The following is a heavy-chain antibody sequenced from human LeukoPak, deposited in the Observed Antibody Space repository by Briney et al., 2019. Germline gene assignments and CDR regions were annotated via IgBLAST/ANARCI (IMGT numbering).Heavy chain of an antibody. V-gene: IGHV3-23*01. CDR2: ISGSGGST. CDR1: RFTFSTYA. D-gene: IGHD1-1*01. CDR3: ARTRAGIQAGFDY. J-gene: IGHJ4*02. Sequence: GGSLRLACAASRFTFSTYAMSWVRQTPVKGLEWVSGISGSGGSTYYADSVKGRFTISRDNSKDTLYLQMNSLRVEDTAVYYCARTRAGIQAGFDYWGQGTLVTVSS.